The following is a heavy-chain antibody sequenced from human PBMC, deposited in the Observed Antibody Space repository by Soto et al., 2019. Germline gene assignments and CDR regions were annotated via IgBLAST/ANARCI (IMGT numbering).Heavy chain of an antibody. CDR2: ISWNSGSI. CDR1: GFTFDDYA. V-gene: IGHV3-9*01. D-gene: IGHD6-13*01. CDR3: AKTSAPWQQLLSFDY. Sequence: GGSMRLSCAASGFTFDDYAMHWVRQAPGKGLEWVSGISWNSGSIGYADSVKGRFTISRDNAKNSLYLQMNSLRAEDTALYYCAKTSAPWQQLLSFDYWGQGTLVTVSS. J-gene: IGHJ4*02.